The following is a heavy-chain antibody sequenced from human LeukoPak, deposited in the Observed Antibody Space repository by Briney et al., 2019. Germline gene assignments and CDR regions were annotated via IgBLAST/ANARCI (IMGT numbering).Heavy chain of an antibody. CDR3: ARDDQSSWYRPHIDY. J-gene: IGHJ4*02. Sequence: PGGSLRLSCAASGFTFSSYWMSWVRQAPGKGLEWVANIKQDGSEKYYVDSVKGRFTISRDNAKNSLYLQMNSLRAEDTAVYYCARDDQSSWYRPHIDYWGQGTLVTVSS. D-gene: IGHD6-13*01. CDR1: GFTFSSYW. CDR2: IKQDGSEK. V-gene: IGHV3-7*01.